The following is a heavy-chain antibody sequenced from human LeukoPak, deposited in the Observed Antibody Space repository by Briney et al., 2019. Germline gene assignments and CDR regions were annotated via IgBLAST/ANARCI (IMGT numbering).Heavy chain of an antibody. CDR3: ARDTSAYYYGMDV. Sequence: SVTVSCTASGGTFSSYAISWVRQAPGQGLEWMGGIIPIFGTANYAQKFQGRVTITADESTSTAYMGLSSLRSEDTAVYYCARDTSAYYYGMDVWGQGTTVTVSS. CDR1: GGTFSSYA. J-gene: IGHJ6*02. V-gene: IGHV1-69*01. CDR2: IIPIFGTA.